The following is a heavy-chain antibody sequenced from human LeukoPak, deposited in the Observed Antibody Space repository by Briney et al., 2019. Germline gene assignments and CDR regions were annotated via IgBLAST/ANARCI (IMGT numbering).Heavy chain of an antibody. Sequence: PGGSLRLSCAASGFTFSSYAMHWVRQAPGKGLEWVAVISYDGSNKYYADSVKGRFTISRDNSKNTLYLQMNSLRAEDTAVYYWARDYFADMYYFDYWGQGTLVTVSS. J-gene: IGHJ4*02. V-gene: IGHV3-30*01. CDR2: ISYDGSNK. D-gene: IGHD2/OR15-2a*01. CDR3: ARDYFADMYYFDY. CDR1: GFTFSSYA.